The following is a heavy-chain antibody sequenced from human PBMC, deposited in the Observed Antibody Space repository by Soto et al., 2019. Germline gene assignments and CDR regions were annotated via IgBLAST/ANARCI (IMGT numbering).Heavy chain of an antibody. V-gene: IGHV3-30*18. Sequence: QVQLVESGGGVVQPGRSLRLSCAASGFTFSSYGMHWVRQAPGKGLEWVAVISYDGSNKYYADSVKGRFTISRDNSKNTLYLQMNSLRAEDTAVYYCAKDLGTIFGVVPGVIDPWGQGTLVTVSS. CDR3: AKDLGTIFGVVPGVIDP. CDR2: ISYDGSNK. J-gene: IGHJ5*02. D-gene: IGHD3-3*01. CDR1: GFTFSSYG.